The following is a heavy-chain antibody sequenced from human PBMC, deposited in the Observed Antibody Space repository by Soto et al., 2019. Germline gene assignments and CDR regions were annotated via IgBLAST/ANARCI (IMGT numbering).Heavy chain of an antibody. Sequence: ASVKVSCKASGYTFTSYAMHWVRQAPGQRLEWMGWINAGNGNTKYSQKFQGRVTMTTDTSTSTAYMELRSLRSDDTAVYYCARVSCISTSCYAVSSLPDYWGQGTLVTVS. CDR2: INAGNGNT. CDR1: GYTFTSYA. D-gene: IGHD2-2*01. J-gene: IGHJ4*02. CDR3: ARVSCISTSCYAVSSLPDY. V-gene: IGHV1-3*01.